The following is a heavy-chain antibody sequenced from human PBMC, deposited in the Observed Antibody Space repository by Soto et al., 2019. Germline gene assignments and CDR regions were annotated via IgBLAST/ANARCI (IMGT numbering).Heavy chain of an antibody. Sequence: QVQLVESGGGVVQSGRSLRLSCAASGFTFSSYGMHWVRQAPGKGLEWVAVIWYDGSNKYYADSVKGRFTISRDNSKNTLYLQMNSLRAEDTAVYYCARASSQWLLLYYWGQGTLVTVSS. J-gene: IGHJ4*02. CDR3: ARASSQWLLLYY. CDR2: IWYDGSNK. D-gene: IGHD3-22*01. V-gene: IGHV3-33*01. CDR1: GFTFSSYG.